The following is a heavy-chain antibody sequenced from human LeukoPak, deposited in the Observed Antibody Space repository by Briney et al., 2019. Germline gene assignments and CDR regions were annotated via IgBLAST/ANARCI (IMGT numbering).Heavy chain of an antibody. Sequence: PGGSLRLSCVGSGFSFSGNSMNWVRQAPGKGLEWVGFIRSKAYGGTTEYAASVKGRFTISRDDSKSIAYLQMNSLKTEDTAVYYCTSLSGYSYGYADYWGQGTLVTVSS. CDR1: GFSFSGNS. D-gene: IGHD5-18*01. CDR3: TSLSGYSYGYADY. V-gene: IGHV3-49*04. J-gene: IGHJ4*02. CDR2: IRSKAYGGTT.